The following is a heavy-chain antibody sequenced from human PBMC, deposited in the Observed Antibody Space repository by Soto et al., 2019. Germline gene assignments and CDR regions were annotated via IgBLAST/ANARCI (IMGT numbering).Heavy chain of an antibody. Sequence: QVQLVESGGGVVQPGRSLRLSCAASGFSFSTYGMHWVRQAPGKGLEWVTVISDDGSKKYYADSVKGRFTISRNNSKDTLYLQMNCLRAEDTAVYFCAKGAVAVWRSDYNYYYLDGWGTGTTVTVSS. D-gene: IGHD6-19*01. V-gene: IGHV3-30*18. CDR1: GFSFSTYG. CDR2: ISDDGSKK. J-gene: IGHJ6*03. CDR3: AKGAVAVWRSDYNYYYLDG.